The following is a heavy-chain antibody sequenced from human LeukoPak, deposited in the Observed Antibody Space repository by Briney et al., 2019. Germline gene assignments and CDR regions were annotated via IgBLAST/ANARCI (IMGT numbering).Heavy chain of an antibody. CDR1: GFTVSSNY. CDR3: ARLWDDSRESEYYFDY. CDR2: IYTGGST. J-gene: IGHJ4*02. V-gene: IGHV3-66*01. Sequence: GVSLRLSCAASGFTVSSNYMSWVRQAPGKGLEWVSVIYTGGSTHYADSVKGRFTISRDNSKNTLYLQMNSLRAEDTAVYYCARLWDDSRESEYYFDYWGQGTLDTVSS. D-gene: IGHD3-22*01.